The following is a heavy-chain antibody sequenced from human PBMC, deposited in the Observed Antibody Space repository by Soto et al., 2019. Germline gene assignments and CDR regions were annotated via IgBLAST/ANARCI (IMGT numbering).Heavy chain of an antibody. CDR1: GFTFSSFA. Sequence: EVQLLESGGGLEQPGGSLRLSCGVSGFTFSSFAITWVRQAPGKGLEWVSGISGDGISTYYTDSVKGQFTIARANSKNTRYLQMNRLRGEDTAVYFCAREVWRTVTTVAGAHYNYDGMDVWCQGTTVTVSS. CDR3: AREVWRTVTTVAGAHYNYDGMDV. J-gene: IGHJ6*02. V-gene: IGHV3-23*01. D-gene: IGHD4-17*01. CDR2: ISGDGIST.